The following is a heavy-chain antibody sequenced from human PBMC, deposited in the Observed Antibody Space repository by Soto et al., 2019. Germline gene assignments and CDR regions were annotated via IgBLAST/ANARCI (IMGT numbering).Heavy chain of an antibody. V-gene: IGHV1-69*02. CDR1: GGTFSSYT. CDR2: IIPILGIA. J-gene: IGHJ6*03. CDR3: AGGRGPYYYYYMDV. Sequence: QVQLVQSGAEVKKPGSSVKVSCKASGGTFSSYTISWVRQAPGQGLEWMGRIIPILGIANYAQKFQGRVTNTADKSTSTAYMELSSLRSEDTAVYYCAGGRGPYYYYYMDVWGKGTTVTVSS.